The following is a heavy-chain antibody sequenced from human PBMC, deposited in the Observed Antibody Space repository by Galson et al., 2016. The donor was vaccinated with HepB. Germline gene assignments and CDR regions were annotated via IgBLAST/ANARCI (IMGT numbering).Heavy chain of an antibody. V-gene: IGHV1-18*04. D-gene: IGHD3-10*01. CDR3: ARASHTLLWFGEGDAFDI. CDR2: ISGYNENT. J-gene: IGHJ3*02. CDR1: GYTFTNYG. Sequence: SVKVSCKASGYTFTNYGIVWVRQAPGQGLEWMGWISGYNENTDYAHKFQGRLTMTTDSSTSTVYMELRSLTSDDTAVYFCARASHTLLWFGEGDAFDIWGQGTMVTVSS.